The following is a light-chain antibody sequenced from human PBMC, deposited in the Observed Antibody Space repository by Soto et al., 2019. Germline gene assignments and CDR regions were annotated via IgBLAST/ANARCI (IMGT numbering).Light chain of an antibody. CDR3: QQYNSYWT. Sequence: DIQMTQSPSTLPVSVGDKITITCRDSQRISSWLAWYQQKLGTAPKLLIYDASSLESGVPSRFSGSGSGTEFTLTISSLQPDGFATYYCQQYNSYWTFGQGTKVEIK. J-gene: IGKJ1*01. CDR1: QRISSW. CDR2: DAS. V-gene: IGKV1-5*01.